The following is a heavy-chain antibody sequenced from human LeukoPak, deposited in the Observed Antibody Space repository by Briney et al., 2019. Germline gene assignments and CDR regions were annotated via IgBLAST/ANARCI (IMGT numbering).Heavy chain of an antibody. D-gene: IGHD2-2*01. Sequence: GGSLRLSCVASGFTFSDYYMSWIRQAPGKGLEWVSYISSSGSTIYYADSVKGRFTISRDNAKNSLYLQMNSLRAEDTAVYYCARAGPAAAEDAFDIWGQGTMVTVSS. CDR2: ISSSGSTI. J-gene: IGHJ3*02. CDR3: ARAGPAAAEDAFDI. V-gene: IGHV3-11*04. CDR1: GFTFSDYY.